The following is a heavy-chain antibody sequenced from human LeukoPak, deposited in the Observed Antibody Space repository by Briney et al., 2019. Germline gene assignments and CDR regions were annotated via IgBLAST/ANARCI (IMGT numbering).Heavy chain of an antibody. D-gene: IGHD1-26*01. CDR3: TRDNGSGSLAGWFDP. CDR1: GYTFTGYY. CDR2: INPNSGGT. V-gene: IGHV1-2*02. Sequence: ASVKVSCKASGYTFTGYYMHWVRQAPGQGLEWMGWINPNSGGTNYAQKFQGRVTMTRDTSTSTVYMELSSLRSEDTAVYYCTRDNGSGSLAGWFDPWGQGTLVTVSS. J-gene: IGHJ5*02.